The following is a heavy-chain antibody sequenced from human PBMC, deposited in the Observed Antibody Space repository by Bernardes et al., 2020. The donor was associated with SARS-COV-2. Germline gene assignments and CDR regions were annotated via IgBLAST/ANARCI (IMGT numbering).Heavy chain of an antibody. J-gene: IGHJ2*01. D-gene: IGHD2-15*01. V-gene: IGHV3-11*05. CDR1: GFTFSDHY. CDR2: ISGGSTYI. Sequence: GGSLRLSCTASGFTFSDHYMSWIRQAPGKGLEWVSYISGGSTYIDYADSVKGRFTISRDNAKKSLYLQINSLRAEDTAVYYCARDLAYCRDGSCHYWYFDLWGRGTLVTVSS. CDR3: ARDLAYCRDGSCHYWYFDL.